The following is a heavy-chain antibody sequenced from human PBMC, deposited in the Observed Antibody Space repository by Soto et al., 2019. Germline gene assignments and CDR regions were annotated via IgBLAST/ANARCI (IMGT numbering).Heavy chain of an antibody. CDR2: IIPIFGTA. CDR1: GGTFSSYA. CDR3: ARGEVGVDYKFDY. D-gene: IGHD1-26*01. J-gene: IGHJ4*02. Sequence: QVQLVQSGAEVKKPGSSVKVSCKASGGTFSSYAISWVRQAPGQGLEWMGGIIPIFGTANYAQKFQGRVTITADKSTSPAYMELRSLRSEDTAVYYWARGEVGVDYKFDYWGQGTLVTVSS. V-gene: IGHV1-69*06.